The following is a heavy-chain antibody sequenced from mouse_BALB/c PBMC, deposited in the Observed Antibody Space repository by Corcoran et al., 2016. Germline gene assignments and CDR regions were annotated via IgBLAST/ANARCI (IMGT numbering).Heavy chain of an antibody. J-gene: IGHJ4*01. CDR1: GYTFSSYW. CDR2: ILPGSGST. Sequence: QVQLQQSGAELMKPGASVKISCKATGYTFSSYWIEWVKQRPGHGLEWIGEILPGSGSTNYNEKFKGKATFTADTSSNTAYMQRSSLTSEDSAVYYGARGLEGNYAMDYWGQGTSVTVSS. CDR3: ARGLEGNYAMDY. V-gene: IGHV1-9*01. D-gene: IGHD6-1*01.